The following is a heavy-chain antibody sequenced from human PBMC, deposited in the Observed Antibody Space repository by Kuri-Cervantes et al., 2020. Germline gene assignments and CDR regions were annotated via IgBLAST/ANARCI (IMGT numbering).Heavy chain of an antibody. CDR1: GSTFSSYE. CDR3: ARGPSQAAADWYFDL. Sequence: GESLKISCAASGSTFSSYEMNWVRQAPGKGLEWVSYISSSGSTIYYADSVKGRFIISRDNAKKSLYLQMNSLRAEDTALYYCARGPSQAAADWYFDLWGRGTLVTVSS. J-gene: IGHJ2*01. CDR2: ISSSGSTI. D-gene: IGHD6-13*01. V-gene: IGHV3-48*03.